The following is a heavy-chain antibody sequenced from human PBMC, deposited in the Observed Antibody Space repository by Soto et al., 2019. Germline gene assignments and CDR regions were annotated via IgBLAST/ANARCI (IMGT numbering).Heavy chain of an antibody. CDR1: GGSFSGYY. CDR2: INHSGST. CDR3: ARVRTYYYGSGSYAP. Sequence: SETLSLTCAVYGGSFSGYYWSWIRQPPGKGLEWIGEINHSGSTNYNPSLKSRVTISVDTSKNQFSLKLSSVTAADTAVYYCARVRTYYYGSGSYAPWGQGTLVTVS. D-gene: IGHD3-10*01. J-gene: IGHJ5*02. V-gene: IGHV4-34*01.